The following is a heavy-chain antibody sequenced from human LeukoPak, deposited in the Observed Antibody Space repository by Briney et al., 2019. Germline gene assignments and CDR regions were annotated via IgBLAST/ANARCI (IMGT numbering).Heavy chain of an antibody. CDR2: ISDSGNGV. CDR3: ARGDGYNFFDY. J-gene: IGHJ4*02. CDR1: GFTFSSSA. V-gene: IGHV3-23*01. Sequence: GGSLRLSCAASGFTFSSSAMSWVRQAPGKGLEWVSSISDSGNGVYHADSVKGRFTISRDNSENTLYLQMKSLRAEDTAVYYCARGDGYNFFDYWGQGTLVTVSS. D-gene: IGHD5-24*01.